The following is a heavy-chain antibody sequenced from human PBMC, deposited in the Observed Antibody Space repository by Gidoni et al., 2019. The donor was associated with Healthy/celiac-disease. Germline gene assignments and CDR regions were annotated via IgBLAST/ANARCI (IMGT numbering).Heavy chain of an antibody. D-gene: IGHD5-12*01. CDR1: GRSISSYY. CDR2: IYYSGST. J-gene: IGHJ4*02. Sequence: QVQLQESGPGLVTPSETLSLTCTVSGRSISSYYWSWIRQPPGKGLEWIGYIYYSGSTNYNPSLKSRVTISVDTSKNQFSLKLSSVTAADTAVYYCASTFGGYSGYDLPLDYWGQGTLVTVSS. V-gene: IGHV4-59*01. CDR3: ASTFGGYSGYDLPLDY.